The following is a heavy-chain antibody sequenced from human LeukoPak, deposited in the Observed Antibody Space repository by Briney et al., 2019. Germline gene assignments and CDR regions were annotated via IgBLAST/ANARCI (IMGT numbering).Heavy chain of an antibody. Sequence: SETLSLTCAVYGGSFSGYCWSWIRQPPGKGLEWIGEINHSGSTNYNPSLKSRVTISVDTSKNQFSLKLTSVTAADTAVYYCARGSPDYGDYNYFDYWGQGNLVTVSS. J-gene: IGHJ4*02. V-gene: IGHV4-34*01. CDR2: INHSGST. D-gene: IGHD4-17*01. CDR1: GGSFSGYC. CDR3: ARGSPDYGDYNYFDY.